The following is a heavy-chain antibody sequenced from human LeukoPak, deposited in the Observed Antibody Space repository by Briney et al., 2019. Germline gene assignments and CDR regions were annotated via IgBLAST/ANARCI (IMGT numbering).Heavy chain of an antibody. D-gene: IGHD6-13*01. CDR1: GDSFSYFY. J-gene: IGHJ4*02. V-gene: IGHV4-59*01. Sequence: SETLSLTCTVSGDSFSYFYWSWIRQPPGKGLEWIGYIYNSGSTSYNPSLRSRVTISLDTSKNQFSLKLSSVTAADTAIYYCARGVVAAAGRTFDFWGQGTLVTVSS. CDR3: ARGVVAAAGRTFDF. CDR2: IYNSGST.